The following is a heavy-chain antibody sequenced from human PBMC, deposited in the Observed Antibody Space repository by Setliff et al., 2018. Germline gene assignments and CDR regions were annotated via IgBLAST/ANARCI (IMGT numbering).Heavy chain of an antibody. CDR1: GGSFSGYY. CDR3: AISIGGSYYRWADY. D-gene: IGHD1-26*01. Sequence: PSETLSLTCAVYGGSFSGYYWSWIRQPPGKGLEWIGEINHSGKTYYNPSLKSRVTLSVDTSKNQFSLKLSSVTAADTAVYYCAISIGGSYYRWADYWGQGTLVTVSS. V-gene: IGHV4-34*01. CDR2: INHSGKT. J-gene: IGHJ4*02.